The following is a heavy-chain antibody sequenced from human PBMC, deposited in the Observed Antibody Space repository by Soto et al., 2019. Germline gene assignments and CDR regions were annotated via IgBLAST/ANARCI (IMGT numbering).Heavy chain of an antibody. CDR1: GFTFSSYA. CDR3: ARDPGSSWYHYYYYGMDV. Sequence: QVQLVESGGGVVQPGRSLRLSCAASGFTFSSYAMHWVRQAPGKGLEWVAVISYDGSNKYYADSVRGQFTISRDNSKNTLYLQMNSLRAEDTAVYYCARDPGSSWYHYYYYGMDVWGQGTTVTVSS. J-gene: IGHJ6*02. CDR2: ISYDGSNK. D-gene: IGHD6-13*01. V-gene: IGHV3-30-3*01.